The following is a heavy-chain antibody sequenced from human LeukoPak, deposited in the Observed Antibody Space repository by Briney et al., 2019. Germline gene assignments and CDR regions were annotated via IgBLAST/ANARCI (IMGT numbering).Heavy chain of an antibody. V-gene: IGHV4-4*07. D-gene: IGHD3-3*01. CDR3: ARGVPNGRHTASNYDFWSGPYYYYMDV. J-gene: IGHJ6*03. Sequence: SETLSLTCTVSYDSIGTYLWNWVRQPAGKGLEWIGRIFASGSTFYSLSLKSRVTMSVDTSKNQFSLKLSSVTAADTAVYYCARGVPNGRHTASNYDFWSGPYYYYMDVWGKGTTVTVSS. CDR2: IFASGST. CDR1: YDSIGTYL.